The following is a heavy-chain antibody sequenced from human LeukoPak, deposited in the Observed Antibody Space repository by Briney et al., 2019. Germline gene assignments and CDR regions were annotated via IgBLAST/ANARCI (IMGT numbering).Heavy chain of an antibody. D-gene: IGHD5-18*01. Sequence: EASVKVSCKASGGTFSSYAISWVRQAPGQGLEWMGGIIPIFGTANYAQKFQGRVTITTDESTSTAYMELSSLRSEDTAVYYCARGGYSYGYYFDYWGQGTLVTVSS. V-gene: IGHV1-69*05. J-gene: IGHJ4*02. CDR1: GGTFSSYA. CDR3: ARGGYSYGYYFDY. CDR2: IIPIFGTA.